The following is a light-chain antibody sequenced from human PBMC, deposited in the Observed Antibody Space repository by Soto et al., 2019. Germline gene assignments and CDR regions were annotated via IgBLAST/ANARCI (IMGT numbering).Light chain of an antibody. J-gene: IGLJ1*01. CDR3: SSYTSSSTYV. CDR2: EVS. Sequence: QSALTQPASVSGSPGQSITISCTGTSSDVGGYNYVSWSQQHPGKAPQLMIYEVSNRPSGVSNRFSGSKSCNTASLTISGLQAEDEADYYCSSYTSSSTYVFGTGTKVTVL. V-gene: IGLV2-14*01. CDR1: SSDVGGYNY.